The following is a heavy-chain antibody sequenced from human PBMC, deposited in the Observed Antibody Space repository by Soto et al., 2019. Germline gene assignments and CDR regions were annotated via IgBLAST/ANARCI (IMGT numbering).Heavy chain of an antibody. Sequence: EVQLVESGGGLVKPGGSLRLSCAASGFSFSSYSMNWVRQAPGKGLEWVSSISSSASHINYADSVKCRFTISRDNAKKSLYLQMNSLRAEDTAVYYCARGYTGYCSGGTCYWFDPWGQGTLVTVSS. CDR1: GFSFSSYS. D-gene: IGHD2-15*01. CDR3: ARGYTGYCSGGTCYWFDP. V-gene: IGHV3-21*01. CDR2: ISSSASHI. J-gene: IGHJ5*02.